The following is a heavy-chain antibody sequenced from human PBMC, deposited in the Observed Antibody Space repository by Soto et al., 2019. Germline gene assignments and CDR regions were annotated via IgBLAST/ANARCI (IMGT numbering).Heavy chain of an antibody. CDR3: ARDQLGELSGFDY. CDR2: IWPDGGIK. D-gene: IGHD3-16*02. CDR1: AFTFSDYG. Sequence: QVQLVESGGGVVQPGRSLRLSCAASAFTFSDYGFHWVRQAPGKGLEWVAVIWPDGGIKYYGDSVKGRFTISRDNSRNTLYLQMNSLRAVDTAVYYCARDQLGELSGFDYWGQGTLVTVSS. V-gene: IGHV3-33*01. J-gene: IGHJ4*02.